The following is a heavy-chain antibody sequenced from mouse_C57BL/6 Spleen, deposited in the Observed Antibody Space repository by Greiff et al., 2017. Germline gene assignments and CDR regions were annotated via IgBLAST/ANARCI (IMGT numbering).Heavy chain of an antibody. Sequence: EVQLQQSGPELVKPGASVKISCKASGYSFTGYYMNWGKQSPEKSLEWIGEINPSTGGTTYNQKFKAKATLTVDKSSSTAYMQLKSLTSEDSAVYYCARGDGYSYFDYWGQGTTLTVSS. J-gene: IGHJ2*01. V-gene: IGHV1-42*01. CDR2: INPSTGGT. CDR3: ARGDGYSYFDY. CDR1: GYSFTGYY. D-gene: IGHD2-3*01.